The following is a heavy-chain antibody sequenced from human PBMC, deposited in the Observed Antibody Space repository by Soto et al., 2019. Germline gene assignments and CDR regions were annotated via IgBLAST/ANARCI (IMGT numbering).Heavy chain of an antibody. CDR1: GFTFSSYA. CDR3: AKALRAASTPYYYYYYIDV. D-gene: IGHD4-17*01. Sequence: PGGSLRLSCAASGFTFSSYAMSWVRQAPGKGLEWVSAISGSGGSTYYADSVKGRFTISRDNSKNTLYLQMNSLRAEDTAVYYCAKALRAASTPYYYYYYIDVWGKGTTVTVSS. CDR2: ISGSGGST. J-gene: IGHJ6*03. V-gene: IGHV3-23*01.